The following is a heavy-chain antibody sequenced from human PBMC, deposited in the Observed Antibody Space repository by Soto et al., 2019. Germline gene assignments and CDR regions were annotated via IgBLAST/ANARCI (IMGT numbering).Heavy chain of an antibody. CDR2: ISWNSGSI. J-gene: IGHJ5*02. Sequence: GGSLRLSCAASGFTFDDYAMHWVRQAPGKGLEWVSGISWNSGSIGYADSVKGRFTISRDNSKNTLYLQMNSLRAEDTAVYYCAKDLMVRSSGWYDWFDPWGQGTLVTVSS. V-gene: IGHV3-9*01. CDR1: GFTFDDYA. CDR3: AKDLMVRSSGWYDWFDP. D-gene: IGHD6-19*01.